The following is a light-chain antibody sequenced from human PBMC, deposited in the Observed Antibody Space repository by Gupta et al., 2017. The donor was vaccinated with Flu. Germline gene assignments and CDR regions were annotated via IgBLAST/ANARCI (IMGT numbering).Light chain of an antibody. Sequence: VVMTQSPLSLPVTLGQPASISCRSSQSLVYSDRNTYLNRFQQRPGESPRRLIYKVSNRGSGDPDRFSGSGSASDFTLKSIGAEGEEIGVYYCREGKYSYTFGRGTKLDIK. J-gene: IGKJ2*01. CDR3: REGKYSYT. CDR2: KVS. CDR1: QSLVYSDRNTY. V-gene: IGKV2-30*01.